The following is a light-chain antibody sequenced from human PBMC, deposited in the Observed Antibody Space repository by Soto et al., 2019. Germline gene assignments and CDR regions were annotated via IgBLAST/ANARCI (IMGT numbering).Light chain of an antibody. CDR3: QQYYSSPWT. Sequence: EIVLTQSPGTLSLSPGERATLSCRASQSVTTSDLAWYQQKPGQAPRLLIYGASSRATGTPDRFSGSGSGTDFTLTISRLEPEDFAVYYCQQYYSSPWTFGLGTKVDI. CDR1: QSVTTSD. J-gene: IGKJ1*01. V-gene: IGKV3-20*01. CDR2: GAS.